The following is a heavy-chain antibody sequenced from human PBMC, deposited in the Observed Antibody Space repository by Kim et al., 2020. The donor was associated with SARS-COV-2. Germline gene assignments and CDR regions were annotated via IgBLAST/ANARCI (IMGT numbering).Heavy chain of an antibody. V-gene: IGHV3-30*09. CDR3: ARVFRHYGDYSYFDY. J-gene: IGHJ4*02. D-gene: IGHD4-17*01. Sequence: DSEKGRFAISRDNSKNTLYLQMSSLRAEDTAVYYCARVFRHYGDYSYFDYWGQGTLVTVSS.